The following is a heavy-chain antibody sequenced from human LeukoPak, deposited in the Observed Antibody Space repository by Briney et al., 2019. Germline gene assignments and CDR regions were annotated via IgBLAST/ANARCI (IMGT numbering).Heavy chain of an antibody. CDR2: IIPIFGTA. D-gene: IGHD3-16*01. CDR1: GGTFSSYA. J-gene: IGHJ4*02. Sequence: GASVKVSCKASGGTFSSYAISWVRQAPGQGLEWMGGIIPIFGTANYAQKFQGRVTITADKSTSTAYMELSSLRSEDTAVYYCARDTIGIGLRLGEYTDDWGQGTLVTVSS. CDR3: ARDTIGIGLRLGEYTDD. V-gene: IGHV1-69*06.